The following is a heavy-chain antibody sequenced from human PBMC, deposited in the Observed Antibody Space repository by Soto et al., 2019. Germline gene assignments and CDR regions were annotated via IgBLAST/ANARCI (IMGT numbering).Heavy chain of an antibody. Sequence: QVQLVESGGGVVQPGRSLRLSCAASGFTFSSYGMHWARQAPGKGLEWVAVISYDGSNKYYADSVKGRFTISRDNSKNTLYLQMNSLRAEDTAVYYCAKDRNYDRIDYWGQGTLVTVSS. CDR1: GFTFSSYG. J-gene: IGHJ4*02. CDR2: ISYDGSNK. V-gene: IGHV3-30*18. D-gene: IGHD3-22*01. CDR3: AKDRNYDRIDY.